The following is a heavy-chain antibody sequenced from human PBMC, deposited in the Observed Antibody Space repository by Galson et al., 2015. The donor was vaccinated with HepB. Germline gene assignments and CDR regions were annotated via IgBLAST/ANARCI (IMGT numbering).Heavy chain of an antibody. V-gene: IGHV3-21*01. CDR2: ISSSSSYI. D-gene: IGHD2-2*01. J-gene: IGHJ4*02. Sequence: SLRLSCAASGFTFSSYSMNWVRQAPGKGLEWVLSISSSSSYIYYADSVKGRFTISRDNAKNSLYLQMNSLRAEDTAVYYCARDGGWGTSPFDYWGQGTLVTVSS. CDR1: GFTFSSYS. CDR3: ARDGGWGTSPFDY.